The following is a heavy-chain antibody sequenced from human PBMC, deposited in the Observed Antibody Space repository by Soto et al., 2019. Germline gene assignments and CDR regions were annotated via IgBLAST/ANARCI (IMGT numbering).Heavy chain of an antibody. D-gene: IGHD2-2*01. CDR2: INHSGST. V-gene: IGHV4-34*01. Sequence: QVQLQQWGAGLLKPSETLSLTCAVYGGSFSGYYWSWIRQPPGKGLEWIGEINHSGSTNYNPSLKSRVTISVDTSKNQFSLQLSSVTAADTAVYYCARGRVVSRHIVVVPAAMPARGLNWFDPWGQGTLVTVSS. J-gene: IGHJ5*02. CDR1: GGSFSGYY. CDR3: ARGRVVSRHIVVVPAAMPARGLNWFDP.